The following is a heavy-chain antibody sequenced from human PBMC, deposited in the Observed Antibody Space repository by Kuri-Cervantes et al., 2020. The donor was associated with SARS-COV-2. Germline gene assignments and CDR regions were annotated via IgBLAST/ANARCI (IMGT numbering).Heavy chain of an antibody. CDR2: IIPIFGTA. V-gene: IGHV1-69*13. Sequence: SVKDSCKASGGTFSSYAIIWVRQAPGQGLEWMGGIIPIFGTANYAQKFQGRVTITADESTSTAYMELSSLRSEDTAVYYCARKSSGWYYFDYWGQGTLVTVTS. CDR1: GGTFSSYA. D-gene: IGHD6-19*01. CDR3: ARKSSGWYYFDY. J-gene: IGHJ4*02.